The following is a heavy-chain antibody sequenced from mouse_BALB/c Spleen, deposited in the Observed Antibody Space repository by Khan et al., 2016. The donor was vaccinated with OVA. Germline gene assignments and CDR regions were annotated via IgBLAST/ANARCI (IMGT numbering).Heavy chain of an antibody. J-gene: IGHJ4*01. D-gene: IGHD1-1*01. CDR1: GYTFTSNT. CDR2: INPRSGYT. Sequence: QVQLQQSGAEPARPGASVKMSCTASGYTFTSNTMHWVKQRPGQGLEWIGYINPRSGYTNYNQKFNDKATLTADKSSSTAYMQLSSLTSEASAVYYCARRTTSYAMDYWGQGTSVTVSS. CDR3: ARRTTSYAMDY. V-gene: IGHV1-4*01.